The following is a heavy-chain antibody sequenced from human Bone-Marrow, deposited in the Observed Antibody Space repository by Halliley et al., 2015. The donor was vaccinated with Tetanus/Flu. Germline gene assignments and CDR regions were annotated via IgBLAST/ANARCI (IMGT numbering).Heavy chain of an antibody. V-gene: IGHV3-74*01. CDR3: AGGVYSPYATDV. CDR2: IKTDGSVI. Sequence: WVSRIKTDGSVINYADSVRGRFTISRDNAKSTLFLQMNRLRAEDTAVYYCAGGVYSPYATDVWGQGTTVTVSS. D-gene: IGHD4-4*01. J-gene: IGHJ6*02.